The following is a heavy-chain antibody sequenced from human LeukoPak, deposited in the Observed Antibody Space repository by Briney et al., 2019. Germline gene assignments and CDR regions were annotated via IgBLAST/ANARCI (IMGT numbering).Heavy chain of an antibody. CDR3: VRGSSGWKGVDY. Sequence: PGRSLRLSCAASGFTSSSYGMHWVRQAPGKGLEWVAVISYDGSNKYYADPVNGRFTISRDNAKNTLYLQMNSLRAEDTAVYYCVRGSSGWKGVDYWGQGTLVNVSS. D-gene: IGHD6-25*01. CDR1: GFTSSSYG. CDR2: ISYDGSNK. J-gene: IGHJ4*02. V-gene: IGHV3-30*03.